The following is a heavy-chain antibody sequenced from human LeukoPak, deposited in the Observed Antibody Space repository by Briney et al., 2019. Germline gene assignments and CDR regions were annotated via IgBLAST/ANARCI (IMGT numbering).Heavy chain of an antibody. CDR3: AREGGYGDYVFFDY. CDR2: IYHSGST. V-gene: IGHV4-30-2*01. J-gene: IGHJ4*02. CDR1: GGSISSGGYY. D-gene: IGHD4-17*01. Sequence: SQTLSLTCTVSGGSISSGGYYWSWIRQPPGKGLEWIGYIYHSGSTYYNPSLKSRVTISVDRSKNQFSLKLSSVTAADRAVYYCAREGGYGDYVFFDYWGQGTLVTVSS.